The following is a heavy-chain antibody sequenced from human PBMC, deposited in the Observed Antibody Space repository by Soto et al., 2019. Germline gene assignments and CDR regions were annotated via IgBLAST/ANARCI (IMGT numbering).Heavy chain of an antibody. Sequence: ESGGGVVQPGRSLRLSCAASGFTFSSYAMHWVRQAPGKGLEWVAVISYDGSNKYYADSVKGRFTISRDNSKNTLYLQMNSLRAEDTAVYYCAREGTMIVVDYWGQGTLVTVSS. CDR1: GFTFSSYA. J-gene: IGHJ4*02. CDR3: AREGTMIVVDY. V-gene: IGHV3-30-3*01. CDR2: ISYDGSNK. D-gene: IGHD3-22*01.